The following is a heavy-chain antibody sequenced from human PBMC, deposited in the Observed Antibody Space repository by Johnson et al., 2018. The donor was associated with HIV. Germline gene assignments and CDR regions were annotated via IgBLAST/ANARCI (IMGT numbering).Heavy chain of an antibody. CDR2: ISYDGSNK. CDR1: GFTFSSYA. J-gene: IGHJ3*02. CDR3: AREGIGHSSSWFRYAFDI. V-gene: IGHV3-30*04. Sequence: QVQLVESGGGVVQPGRSLRLSCAASGFTFSSYAMHWVRQAPGKGLEWVAVISYDGSNKYYADSVKGRFTISRDNSKNTLYLQMNSLRAEDTSVYYCAREGIGHSSSWFRYAFDIWGQGTMVTVSS. D-gene: IGHD6-13*01.